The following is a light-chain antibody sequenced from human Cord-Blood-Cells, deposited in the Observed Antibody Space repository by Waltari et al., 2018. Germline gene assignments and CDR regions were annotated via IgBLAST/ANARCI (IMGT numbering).Light chain of an antibody. CDR3: QQYGISPWT. J-gene: IGKJ1*01. V-gene: IGKV3-20*01. CDR1: QSVSSSY. CDR2: GAS. Sequence: EIVLTQSPDTLSLSPGERATISCRASQSVSSSYLAWYKQKPGQAPRLLIYGASSRATGIPDRFSGRGSGTDVTLNIRRLEPEDFAEYYCQQYGISPWTFGQGTKVEIK.